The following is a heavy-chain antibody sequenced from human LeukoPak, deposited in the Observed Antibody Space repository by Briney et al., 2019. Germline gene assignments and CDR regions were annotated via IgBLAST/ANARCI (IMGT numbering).Heavy chain of an antibody. Sequence: KPSETLSLTCTVSGGSISSYYWSWIRQPPGKGLEWIGYIYYSGSTNYNPSLRSRVTISVDTSKNQFSLKLSSVTAADTAVYYCARLVAAAGSSWFDPWGQGTLVTVSS. J-gene: IGHJ5*02. CDR1: GGSISSYY. D-gene: IGHD6-13*01. CDR3: ARLVAAAGSSWFDP. V-gene: IGHV4-59*08. CDR2: IYYSGST.